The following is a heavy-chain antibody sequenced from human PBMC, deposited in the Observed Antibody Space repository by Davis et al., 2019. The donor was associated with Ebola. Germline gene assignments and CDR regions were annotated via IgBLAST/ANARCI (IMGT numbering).Heavy chain of an antibody. J-gene: IGHJ4*02. D-gene: IGHD2-2*01. CDR1: GFTFSYYY. V-gene: IGHV3-11*01. Sequence: GESLKISCAASGFTFSYYYMSWIRQAPGKGLEWVSYISSSGSTIYYADSVKGRFTISRDDAKNSLYLQMNSLRAEDTAVYYCARLVVVHVDYFDYWGQGTLVTVSS. CDR2: ISSSGSTI. CDR3: ARLVVVHVDYFDY.